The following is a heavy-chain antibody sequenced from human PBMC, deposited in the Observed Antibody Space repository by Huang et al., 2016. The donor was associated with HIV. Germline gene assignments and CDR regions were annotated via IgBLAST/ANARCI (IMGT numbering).Heavy chain of an antibody. CDR2: SKHREST. CDR1: GGFFSGYY. Sequence: QVQLQQWGAGLLRPSETLSLPCAVYGGFFSGYYGTGIRQPPGKGLEWVGESKHRESTNYNPSLKSRVTMSVDTSRNQFALTVTSVTAADTAVYYCARGQGGYYYYYMDVWGKGTTVTVSS. CDR3: ARGQGGYYYYYMDV. V-gene: IGHV4-34*01. J-gene: IGHJ6*03.